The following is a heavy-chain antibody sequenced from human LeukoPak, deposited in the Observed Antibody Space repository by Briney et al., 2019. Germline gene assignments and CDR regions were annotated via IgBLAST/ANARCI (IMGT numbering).Heavy chain of an antibody. J-gene: IGHJ3*02. CDR3: ARGPVLLWFGGITDAFDI. CDR2: INHSGST. Sequence: SETLSLTCAVYGGSFSGYYWSWLRQPPGKGLEWIGEINHSGSTNYNPSLKSRVTISVDTSKNQFSLKLSSVTAADTAVYYCARGPVLLWFGGITDAFDIWGQGTMVTVSS. D-gene: IGHD3-10*01. CDR1: GGSFSGYY. V-gene: IGHV4-34*09.